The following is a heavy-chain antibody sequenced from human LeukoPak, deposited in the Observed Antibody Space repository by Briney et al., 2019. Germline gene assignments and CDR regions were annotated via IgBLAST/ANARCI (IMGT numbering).Heavy chain of an antibody. D-gene: IGHD6-19*01. J-gene: IGHJ4*02. V-gene: IGHV3-23*01. CDR1: GFTFSSYA. Sequence: GGSLRLSCAASGFTFSSYAMNWVRQAPGKGLEWVSSISNTGGSTYYYAASVKGRFTISRDNSKNTLFLQMNSLRAEDTAVYYCAKDLGSGWYYFDCWGQGTLVTVSS. CDR2: ISNTGGST. CDR3: AKDLGSGWYYFDC.